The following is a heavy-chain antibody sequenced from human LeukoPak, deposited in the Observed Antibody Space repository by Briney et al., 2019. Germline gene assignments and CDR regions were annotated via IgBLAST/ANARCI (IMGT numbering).Heavy chain of an antibody. CDR1: GFTFDDYA. Sequence: GGSLRLSCAASGFTFDDYAMHWVRQAPGKGLEWVSGISGNSGSIGYADSVKGRFTISRDNAKNSLYLQMNSLRAEDTALYYSAKEAGGQWLSRYYFAYWGQGTLVTVSS. J-gene: IGHJ4*02. CDR2: ISGNSGSI. D-gene: IGHD6-19*01. CDR3: AKEAGGQWLSRYYFAY. V-gene: IGHV3-9*01.